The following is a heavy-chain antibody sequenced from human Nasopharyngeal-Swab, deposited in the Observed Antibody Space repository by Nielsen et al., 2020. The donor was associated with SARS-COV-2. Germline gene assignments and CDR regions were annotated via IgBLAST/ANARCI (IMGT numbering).Heavy chain of an antibody. V-gene: IGHV4-39*07. J-gene: IGHJ6*03. CDR3: ARISGWSGYYLYYYYYMDD. CDR1: GGSISSSSYY. D-gene: IGHD3-3*01. CDR2: IYYSGST. Sequence: SETLSLTCTVSGGSISSSSYYWGWIRQPPGKGLEWIGSIYYSGSTYYNPSLKSRVTISVDTSKNQFSLKLSSVTAADTAVYYCARISGWSGYYLYYYYYMDDWGKGTTVTVSS.